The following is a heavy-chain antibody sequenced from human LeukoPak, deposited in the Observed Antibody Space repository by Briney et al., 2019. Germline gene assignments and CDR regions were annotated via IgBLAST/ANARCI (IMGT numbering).Heavy chain of an antibody. D-gene: IGHD4-17*01. CDR2: IYSGGST. J-gene: IGHJ4*02. CDR3: ARDDYGDSSGY. Sequence: GSLRLSCAASGFTVSSNYMSWVRQAPGKGLEWVSVIYSGGSTYYADSVKGRFTISRDNSKNTLYLQMNSLRAEDTAVYYCARDDYGDSSGYWGQGTLVTVSS. V-gene: IGHV3-53*01. CDR1: GFTVSSNY.